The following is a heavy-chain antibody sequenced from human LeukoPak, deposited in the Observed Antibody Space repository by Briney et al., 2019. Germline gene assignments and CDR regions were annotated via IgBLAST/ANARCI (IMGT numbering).Heavy chain of an antibody. CDR3: ARTGYCSGGSCYSASPYGMGV. J-gene: IGHJ6*02. D-gene: IGHD2-15*01. Sequence: SETLSLTCAVYGGSFSGYYWSWIRQPPGKGLEWIGEINHSGSTNYNPSLKSRVTISVDTSKNQFSLKLSSVTAADTAVYYCARTGYCSGGSCYSASPYGMGVWGQGTTVTVSS. CDR1: GGSFSGYY. CDR2: INHSGST. V-gene: IGHV4-34*01.